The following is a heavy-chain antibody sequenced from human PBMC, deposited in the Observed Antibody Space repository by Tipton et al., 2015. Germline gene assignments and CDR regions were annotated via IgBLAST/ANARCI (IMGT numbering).Heavy chain of an antibody. Sequence: LRLSCTVSCDSISKYYWTRTRQPPGKELEWIGYIRYSGSTNYNPSLKSRVTISVDTSNTQFSLKVSSVTGADTAMYYCARARGRHGGLFDYWDEGTLVTVSS. D-gene: IGHD4-23*01. CDR2: IRYSGST. J-gene: IGHJ4*02. V-gene: IGHV4-59*01. CDR3: ARARGRHGGLFDY. CDR1: CDSISKYY.